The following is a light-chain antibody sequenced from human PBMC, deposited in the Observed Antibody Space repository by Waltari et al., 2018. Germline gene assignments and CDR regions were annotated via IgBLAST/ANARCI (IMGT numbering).Light chain of an antibody. J-gene: IGKJ1*01. Sequence: EIVLTQSPGTLSLSPGERDTLSCRASQSISRYLAWYQQKPGQAPRLLIYAASSRATGIPGRFSGSGSGTDFSLTISGLEPEDFAVYYCQNHERLPSMFGQGTKVEIK. CDR3: QNHERLPSM. CDR1: QSISRY. V-gene: IGKV3-20*01. CDR2: AAS.